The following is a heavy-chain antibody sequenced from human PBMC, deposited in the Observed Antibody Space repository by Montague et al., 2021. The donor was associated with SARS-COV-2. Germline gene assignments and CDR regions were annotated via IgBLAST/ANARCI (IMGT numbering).Heavy chain of an antibody. D-gene: IGHD3-22*01. J-gene: IGHJ4*02. Sequence: SVKVSCKASGYTFTSYDINWVRQATGQGLEWMGWMNPNSGNTGYAQEFQGRVTMTRNTSISTAYMELSSLRSEDTAVYYCARAQYYYDSSGYYPAYWGQGTLVTVSS. V-gene: IGHV1-8*01. CDR2: MNPNSGNT. CDR1: GYTFTSYD. CDR3: ARAQYYYDSSGYYPAY.